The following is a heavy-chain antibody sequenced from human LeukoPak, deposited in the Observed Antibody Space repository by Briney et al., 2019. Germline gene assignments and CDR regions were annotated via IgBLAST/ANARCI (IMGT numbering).Heavy chain of an antibody. CDR2: ISSSGNTI. CDR1: GFTFSDYY. CDR3: ARSPNYCGGDCFEH. V-gene: IGHV3-11*01. J-gene: IGHJ4*02. Sequence: PGGSLRLSCAASGFTFSDYYMSWIRQAPGKGLEWVSYISSSGNTIYYADSVKGRFTISRDNAKNSLYLQMNSLRGEDTAVYYCARSPNYCGGDCFEHWGQGTLVTVSS. D-gene: IGHD2-21*01.